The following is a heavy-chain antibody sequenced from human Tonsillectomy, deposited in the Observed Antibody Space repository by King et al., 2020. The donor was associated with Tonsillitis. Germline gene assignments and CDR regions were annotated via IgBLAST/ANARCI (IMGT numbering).Heavy chain of an antibody. CDR2: ISAYNGNT. D-gene: IGHD3-22*01. CDR3: ARADYYDSSGYDYYYYGMDV. Sequence: QLVQSGAEVKKPGASVKVSCKASGYTFTSYGISWVRQAPGQGLEWMGWISAYNGNTNYAQKLQGRVTMTTDTSTSTAYMELRSLRSDDTAVYYCARADYYDSSGYDYYYYGMDVWGQGPTVTVSS. J-gene: IGHJ6*02. CDR1: GYTFTSYG. V-gene: IGHV1-18*01.